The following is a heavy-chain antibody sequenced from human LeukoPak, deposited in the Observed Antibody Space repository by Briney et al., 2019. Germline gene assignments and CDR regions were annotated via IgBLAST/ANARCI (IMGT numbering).Heavy chain of an antibody. CDR3: AKDMGSNSRAFDM. V-gene: IGHV3-30*18. CDR1: GLTFSSYV. J-gene: IGHJ3*02. Sequence: GGSLRLSCAASGLTFSSYVMNWVRQAPGKGLEWVALISSDGSKNYYSDSVKGRLTMSRDSAKNSLYLQMNSLRAEDTALYYCAKDMGSNSRAFDMWGQGTMVTVSS. CDR2: ISSDGSKN. D-gene: IGHD4-11*01.